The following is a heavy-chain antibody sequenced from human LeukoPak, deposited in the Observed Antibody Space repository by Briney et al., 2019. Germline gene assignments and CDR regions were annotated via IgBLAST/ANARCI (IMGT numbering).Heavy chain of an antibody. J-gene: IGHJ4*02. D-gene: IGHD1-26*01. V-gene: IGHV1-3*01. CDR2: ISAGNGNT. CDR3: ARDSGSGNNDY. CDR1: GYTHPRYV. Sequence: ASVKDSCKASGYTHPRYVIHWVRQAPGQRLAWKGWISAGNGNTKYSQNFHGIVTFINNTSATTAFMELSSLRSEDAAVYCCARDSGSGNNDYWGQGTLVTVSS.